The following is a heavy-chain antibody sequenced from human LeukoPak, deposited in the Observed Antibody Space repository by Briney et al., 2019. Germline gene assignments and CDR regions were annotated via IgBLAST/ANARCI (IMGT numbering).Heavy chain of an antibody. Sequence: SETLSLTCDVYGGSFSGYYWSWIRQPPGKGLEWIGEINHSGSTNYNPSLKSRVTISVDMSKNQFSLKLSSVTAADTAVYYCARGPPAKPGTGYYYGMDVWGQGTTVTVSS. CDR1: GGSFSGYY. D-gene: IGHD2-2*01. CDR3: ARGPPAKPGTGYYYGMDV. J-gene: IGHJ6*02. CDR2: INHSGST. V-gene: IGHV4-34*01.